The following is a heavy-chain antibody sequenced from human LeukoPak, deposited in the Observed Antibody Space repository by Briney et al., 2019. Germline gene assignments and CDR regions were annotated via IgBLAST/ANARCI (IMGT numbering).Heavy chain of an antibody. V-gene: IGHV3-23*01. CDR3: AKDRYYYDSSVSNDY. CDR1: GFSFSSHG. D-gene: IGHD3-22*01. J-gene: IGHJ4*02. Sequence: GGSLRLSCAASGFSFSSHGMSWVRQAPGKGLEWVSGIIGGAGSTYYADSVKGRFTISRDNSKNTLYLQMNSLRAEDTAVYYCAKDRYYYDSSVSNDYWGQGTLVTVSS. CDR2: IIGGAGST.